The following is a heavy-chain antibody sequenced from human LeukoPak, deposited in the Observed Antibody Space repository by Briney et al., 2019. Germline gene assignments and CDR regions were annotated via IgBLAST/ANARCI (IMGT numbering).Heavy chain of an antibody. D-gene: IGHD3-10*01. J-gene: IGHJ4*02. CDR2: INHSGST. Sequence: SETLSLTCAVNGGSFSGYYWSWIRQPPGKGLEWIGEINHSGSTNYNPSLKSRVTISVDTSKNQFSLKLSSVTAADTAVYYCARAGRVMVRGVIGPKFDYWGQGTLVTVSS. CDR1: GGSFSGYY. CDR3: ARAGRVMVRGVIGPKFDY. V-gene: IGHV4-34*01.